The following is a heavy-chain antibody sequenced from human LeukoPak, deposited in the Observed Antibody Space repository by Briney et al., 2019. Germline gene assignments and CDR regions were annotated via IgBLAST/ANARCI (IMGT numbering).Heavy chain of an antibody. V-gene: IGHV1-18*01. Sequence: ASVKVSCKASGYTFTSYGISWVRQAPGQGLEWMGWISAYNSNTNYAQKLQGRVTMTTDTSTSTAYMELRSLRSDDTAVYYCAREIAAAGPFDYWGQGTLVTVSS. J-gene: IGHJ4*02. CDR2: ISAYNSNT. CDR1: GYTFTSYG. D-gene: IGHD6-13*01. CDR3: AREIAAAGPFDY.